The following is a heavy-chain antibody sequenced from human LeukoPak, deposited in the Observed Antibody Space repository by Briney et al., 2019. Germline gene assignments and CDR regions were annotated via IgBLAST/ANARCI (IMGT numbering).Heavy chain of an antibody. J-gene: IGHJ6*02. D-gene: IGHD3-16*01. CDR1: GFTFSSHW. CDR2: INSDGRSI. V-gene: IGHV3-74*01. CDR3: GRWGVLDGLDV. Sequence: GRSLRLSCAASGFTFSSHWMHWVRHAPGKGLVWVSRINSDGRSISYADSVKGRFTISRDNAKNTLYLQMNSLRAEDTAVYYCGRWGVLDGLDVWGQGTTVTVSS.